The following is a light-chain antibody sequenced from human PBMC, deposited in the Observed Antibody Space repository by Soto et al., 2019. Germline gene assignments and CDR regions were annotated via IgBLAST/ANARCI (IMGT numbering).Light chain of an antibody. CDR3: WSYAGSRTWV. J-gene: IGLJ3*02. Sequence: QSAPIQPASVSGSPGQSITISCTGTSSDVGIYNLVSWYQHYPGRAPKLLLYEVSKWPSGISHRFSGSKSGNTASLTIAGLQAEDEADYYCWSYAGSRTWVFGGGTKLTVL. V-gene: IGLV2-23*02. CDR1: SSDVGIYNL. CDR2: EVS.